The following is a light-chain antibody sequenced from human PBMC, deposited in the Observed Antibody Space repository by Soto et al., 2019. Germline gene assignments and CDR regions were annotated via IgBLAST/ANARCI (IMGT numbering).Light chain of an antibody. Sequence: QSALTQPASVSGSPGQSITISCDVGTYKYVSWYQQYPGEAPKLMIYDVTLRPSGVSNRFSGSKSGNTASLTISGLQAEDEAYYYCCAFTCTSTLYVFGSGTKLTVL. CDR3: CAFTCTSTLYV. J-gene: IGLJ1*01. CDR1: DVGTYKY. CDR2: DVT. V-gene: IGLV2-14*01.